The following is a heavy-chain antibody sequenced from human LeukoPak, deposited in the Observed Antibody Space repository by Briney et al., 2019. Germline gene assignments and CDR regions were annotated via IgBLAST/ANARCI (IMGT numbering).Heavy chain of an antibody. J-gene: IGHJ3*02. V-gene: IGHV3-15*01. D-gene: IGHD1-1*01. CDR2: IKSKTDGGTT. CDR3: TTDLHNWNDEAAFDI. CDR1: GFTFSNAW. Sequence: PGGSLRLSCAASGFTFSNAWMSWVRQAPGKGLEWVGRIKSKTDGGTTDYAAPVKGRFTISRDDSKNTLYLQMNSLKTEDTAVYYCTTDLHNWNDEAAFDIWGQGTMVTVSS.